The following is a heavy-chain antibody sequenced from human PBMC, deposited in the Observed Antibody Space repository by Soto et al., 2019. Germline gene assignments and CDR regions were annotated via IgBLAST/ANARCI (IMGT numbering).Heavy chain of an antibody. V-gene: IGHV4-34*01. Sequence: SETLSLTCAVYGGSFSGYYWSWIRQPPGKGLEWIGEINHSGSTNYNPSLKSRVTISVDTSKNQFSLKLSSVTAADTAVYYCQAAGHDFDYWGQGTLVTAPQ. J-gene: IGHJ4*02. CDR1: GGSFSGYY. CDR2: INHSGST. D-gene: IGHD6-13*01. CDR3: QAAGHDFDY.